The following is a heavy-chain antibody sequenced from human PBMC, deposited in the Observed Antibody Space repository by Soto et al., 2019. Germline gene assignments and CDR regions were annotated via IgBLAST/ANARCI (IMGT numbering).Heavy chain of an antibody. J-gene: IGHJ4*02. D-gene: IGHD3-10*01. V-gene: IGHV3-43*01. CDR3: AKDASWSSGSLLPSYFDY. CDR2: ISWDGGST. CDR1: GFTFDDYT. Sequence: GGSLRLSCAASGFTFDDYTMHWVRQAPGKGLEWVSLISWDGGSTYYADSVKGRFTISRDNSKNSLYLQMNSLRTEDTALYYCAKDASWSSGSLLPSYFDYWGQGTLVTVSS.